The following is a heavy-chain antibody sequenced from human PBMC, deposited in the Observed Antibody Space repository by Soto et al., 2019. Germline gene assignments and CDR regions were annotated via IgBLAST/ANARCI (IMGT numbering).Heavy chain of an antibody. J-gene: IGHJ5*02. CDR3: ARDRGRGSPSSCYFGFDH. CDR1: GYTFTNYG. D-gene: IGHD2-21*02. CDR2: ISTYNTNT. Sequence: ASVKVSCKASGYTFTNYGISWVRQAPGQGLEWMGWISTYNTNTNYAQKFQGRVTMATDTATSTVYMEMRSLTFDDTAVYYCARDRGRGSPSSCYFGFDHWGQGTLVTVSS. V-gene: IGHV1-18*01.